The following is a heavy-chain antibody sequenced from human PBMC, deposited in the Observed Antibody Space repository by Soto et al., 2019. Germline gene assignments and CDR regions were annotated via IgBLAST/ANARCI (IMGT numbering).Heavy chain of an antibody. CDR3: ARARPERYDYIWGGYRHTAYYMDV. CDR2: IYYSGST. J-gene: IGHJ6*03. V-gene: IGHV4-59*01. Sequence: QVQLQESGPGLVKPSETLSLTCTVSGGSISSYYWSWIRQPPGKGLEWIGYIYYSGSTNYNPSLKRRVTISVGTSKNQCSLKLSSVTAADTAVYYCARARPERYDYIWGGYRHTAYYMDVWGKGTTVTVSS. CDR1: GGSISSYY. D-gene: IGHD3-16*02.